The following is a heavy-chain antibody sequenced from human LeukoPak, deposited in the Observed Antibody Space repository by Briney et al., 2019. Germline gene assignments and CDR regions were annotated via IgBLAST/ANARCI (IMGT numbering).Heavy chain of an antibody. CDR1: GFTFSSHW. D-gene: IGHD5-24*01. V-gene: IGHV3-7*01. Sequence: GGSLRLSCAAPGFTFSSHWMIWVRQAPGKGLEWVANIKQDGSERFYVDSVKGRFTISRDNAKNSLFLQMNSLRAEDTAVYYCAAYNLPPDGMGVWGQGTSVTVSS. J-gene: IGHJ6*02. CDR3: AAYNLPPDGMGV. CDR2: IKQDGSER.